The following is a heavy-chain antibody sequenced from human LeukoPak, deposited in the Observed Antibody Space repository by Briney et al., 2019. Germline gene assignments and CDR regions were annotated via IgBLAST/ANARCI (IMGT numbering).Heavy chain of an antibody. J-gene: IGHJ4*02. Sequence: AASVKVSCKASGYTFTSYYMHWVRQAPGQGLEWMGIINPSGGSTSYAQKFQGRVTMTRGTSTSTVYMGLSSLRSEDTAVYYCAREGSGSYYLDYWGQGTLVTVSS. CDR1: GYTFTSYY. CDR3: AREGSGSYYLDY. D-gene: IGHD1-26*01. V-gene: IGHV1-46*01. CDR2: INPSGGST.